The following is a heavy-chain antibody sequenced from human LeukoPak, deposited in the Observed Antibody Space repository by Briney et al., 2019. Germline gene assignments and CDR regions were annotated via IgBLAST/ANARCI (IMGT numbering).Heavy chain of an antibody. CDR1: GFTFSGYG. V-gene: IGHV3-30*18. Sequence: GRSLRLSCAASGFTFSGYGMHWVRQAPGKGLEWVAAISYDGSSKYSADTVKGRFTISRDNPKNTLYLQMNSLRAEDTAVYYCAKDSSITIFGVVIPDAFDARGQGTMATVSS. CDR3: AKDSSITIFGVVIPDAFDA. CDR2: ISYDGSSK. J-gene: IGHJ3*01. D-gene: IGHD3-3*01.